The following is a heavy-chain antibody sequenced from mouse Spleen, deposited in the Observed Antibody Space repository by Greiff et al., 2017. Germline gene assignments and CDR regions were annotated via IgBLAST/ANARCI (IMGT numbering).Heavy chain of an antibody. V-gene: IGHV6-6*01. D-gene: IGHD1-1*01. CDR3: TRVYYYGSSFYWYFDV. J-gene: IGHJ1*01. Sequence: EVKVEESGGGLVQPGGSMKLSCAASGFTFSDAWMDWVRQSPEKGLEWVAEIRNKANNHATYYAESVKGRFTISRDDSKSSVYLQMNSLRAEDTGIYYCTRVYYYGSSFYWYFDVWGAGTTVTVSS. CDR2: IRNKANNHAT. CDR1: GFTFSDAW.